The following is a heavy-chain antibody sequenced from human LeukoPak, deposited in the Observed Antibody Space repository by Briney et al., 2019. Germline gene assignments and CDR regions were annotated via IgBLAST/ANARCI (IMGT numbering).Heavy chain of an antibody. CDR3: VKDRVNVYDYDSGGDWSHAFDI. J-gene: IGHJ3*02. CDR1: GFAFNTYG. V-gene: IGHV3-64D*09. CDR2: ISSNGGST. Sequence: GGSLRLSCAASGFAFNTYGMSWVRQAPGKGLEYVSAISSNGGSTFYADLVKGRFTISRDNSKNTVYLQMSSLRAEDTAAYYCVKDRVNVYDYDSGGDWSHAFDIWGQGTLITVSS. D-gene: IGHD3-22*01.